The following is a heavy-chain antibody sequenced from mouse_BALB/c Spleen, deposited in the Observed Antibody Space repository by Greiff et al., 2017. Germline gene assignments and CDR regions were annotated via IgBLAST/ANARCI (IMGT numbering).Heavy chain of an antibody. V-gene: IGHV7-3*02. D-gene: IGHD2-1*01. CDR2: IRNKANGYTT. Sequence: EVKLVESGGGLVQPGGSLRLSCATSGFTFTDYYMSWVRQPPGKALEWLGFIRNKANGYTTEYSASVKGRFTISRDNSQSILYLQMNTLRAEDSATYYCARSTMVTHYAMDDWGQGTSVTVSS. CDR1: GFTFTDYY. J-gene: IGHJ4*01. CDR3: ARSTMVTHYAMDD.